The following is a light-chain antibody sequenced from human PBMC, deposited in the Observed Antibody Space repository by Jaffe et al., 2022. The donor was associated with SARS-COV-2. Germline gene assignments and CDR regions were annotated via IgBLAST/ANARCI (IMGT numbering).Light chain of an antibody. V-gene: IGLV1-47*01. CDR1: SSNIGSNP. J-gene: IGLJ1*01. CDR3: AAWDNSLNGYV. Sequence: QSVLTQAPSASGTPGQRVIISCSGSSSNIGSNPVSWFQHLPGTAPNIFVFRDNQRPSGVPDRFSGSKSGTSASLAVSGLRSEDEADYYCAAWDNSLNGYVFGTGTRVTVL. CDR2: RDN.